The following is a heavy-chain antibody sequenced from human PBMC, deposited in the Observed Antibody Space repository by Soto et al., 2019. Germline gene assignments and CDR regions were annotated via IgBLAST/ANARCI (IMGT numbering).Heavy chain of an antibody. J-gene: IGHJ4*02. D-gene: IGHD1-26*01. CDR3: ARYSGSYSRGLDY. CDR1: GFTFSDHY. V-gene: IGHV3-72*01. CDR2: IRNKANSYNT. Sequence: EVQLVESGGGLVQPGGSLRLSCAASGFTFSDHYMEWVRQAPGKGLEWDGRIRNKANSYNTEYAATVKGRITISRDESRNSLYLQMNSLKTEDTAVFYCARYSGSYSRGLDYWGQGTPVIVSS.